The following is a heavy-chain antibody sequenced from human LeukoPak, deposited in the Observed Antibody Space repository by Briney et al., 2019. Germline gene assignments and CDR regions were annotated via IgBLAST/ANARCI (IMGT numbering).Heavy chain of an antibody. CDR2: IYTSGST. Sequence: SETLSLTCTVSGGSISSYYWSWIRQPAGKGLEWIGRIYTSGSTNYNPSLKSRVTMSVDTSKNQFSLKLSSVTAADTAVYYCARDSGTDSSGYSYFDYWDQGTLVTVSS. CDR1: GGSISSYY. D-gene: IGHD3-22*01. CDR3: ARDSGTDSSGYSYFDY. V-gene: IGHV4-4*07. J-gene: IGHJ4*02.